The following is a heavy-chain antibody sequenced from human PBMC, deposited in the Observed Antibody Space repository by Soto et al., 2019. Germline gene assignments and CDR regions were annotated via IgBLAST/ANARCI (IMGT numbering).Heavy chain of an antibody. V-gene: IGHV1-2*02. CDR2: MRPDSGGA. CDR3: ARDPHEGVYDY. J-gene: IGHJ4*02. CDR1: GYTFTGYY. Sequence: ASVKVSCKASGYTFTGYYLHWIRQAPGQGLQWMGWMRPDSGGANYAQKFQSRVSMTRDTSTSTFYMELSRLASDDTAVYYCARDPHEGVYDYWGQGTQVTVSS. D-gene: IGHD3-16*01.